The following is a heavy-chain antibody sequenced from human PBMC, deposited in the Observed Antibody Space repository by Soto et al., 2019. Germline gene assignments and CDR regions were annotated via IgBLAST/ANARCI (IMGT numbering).Heavy chain of an antibody. CDR3: AKASTSSSRYYFDY. J-gene: IGHJ4*02. Sequence: GSLRLSCVASGFTFSGYGMHWVRQAPGKGLEWVAVIWFDDSNKYYGDSVKGRFTISRDNSKNTLYLQMNSLRAEDAAVYYCAKASTSSSRYYFDYWGQGTLVTVSS. CDR1: GFTFSGYG. V-gene: IGHV3-33*06. CDR2: IWFDDSNK. D-gene: IGHD6-13*01.